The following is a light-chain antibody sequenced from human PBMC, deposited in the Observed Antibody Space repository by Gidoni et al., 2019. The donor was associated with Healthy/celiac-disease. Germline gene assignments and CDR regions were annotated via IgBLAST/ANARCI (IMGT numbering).Light chain of an antibody. CDR3: QQSYSTPLT. J-gene: IGKJ4*01. CDR2: AAS. CDR1: QSISSY. Sequence: DIQMTQSPSSLSASVGDRVTITCRASQSISSYLNWYQQKPGKAPQLLIYAASSLQSGVPSRFSGSGSGTDFTRTISSLQPEDFATYYCQQSYSTPLTFXGXTKVEIK. V-gene: IGKV1-39*01.